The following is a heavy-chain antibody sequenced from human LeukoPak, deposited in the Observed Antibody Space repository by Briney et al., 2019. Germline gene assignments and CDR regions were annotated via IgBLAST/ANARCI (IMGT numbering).Heavy chain of an antibody. CDR2: IYSSGTT. D-gene: IGHD2-2*01. V-gene: IGHV3-53*01. CDR1: GFTVSTKY. J-gene: IGHJ4*02. CDR3: ARVGGVPAAHFDC. Sequence: PGGSLRLSCAASGFTVSTKYMSWVRQAPGKGLEWVSLIYSSGTTYYADSVKGRFTISRDNSKNSLYLQMNSLRAEDTAVYYCARVGGVPAAHFDCWDQGTLVTVSS.